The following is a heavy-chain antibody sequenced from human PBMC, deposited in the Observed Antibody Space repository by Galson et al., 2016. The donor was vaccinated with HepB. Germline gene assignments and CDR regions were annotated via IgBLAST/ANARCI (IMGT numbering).Heavy chain of an antibody. V-gene: IGHV3-11*05. CDR2: ISAGSSYI. J-gene: IGHJ4*02. Sequence: SLRLSCAVSGFTVSNNYMSWYRQIPGTGLEWVSSISAGSSYIDYVASVKGRFTISRDNADNSVFLQMNSLTAEDTGIYYCVRVVTTVNTAPDTWGQGTLVTVSS. CDR3: VRVVTTVNTAPDT. CDR1: GFTVSNNY. D-gene: IGHD4-17*01.